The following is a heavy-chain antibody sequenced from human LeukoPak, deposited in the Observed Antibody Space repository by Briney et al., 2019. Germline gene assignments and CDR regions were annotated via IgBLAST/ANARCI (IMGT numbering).Heavy chain of an antibody. Sequence: PSETLSLTCTVSGGPISSYYWSWIRQPPGKGLEWIGYIYYSGSTNYNPSLKSRVTISVDTSKNQFSLKLSSVTAADTAVYYCAAGYSYGPLRFDYWGQGTLVTVSS. D-gene: IGHD5-18*01. J-gene: IGHJ4*02. V-gene: IGHV4-59*01. CDR3: AAGYSYGPLRFDY. CDR1: GGPISSYY. CDR2: IYYSGST.